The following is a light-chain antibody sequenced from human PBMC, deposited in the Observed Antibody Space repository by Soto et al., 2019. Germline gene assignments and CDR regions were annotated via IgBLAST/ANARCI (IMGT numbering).Light chain of an antibody. V-gene: IGKV1-39*01. Sequence: DIEMTQSPSFLSSSVGDIFTITCRASQSIGKHLNWYEQKPGKAPKFLIYGASTLQNGVPSRFTGSGSGTDFTLTVNSLQPEDFATYYCQQSYSSPTTFGQGTRLEIK. CDR2: GAS. CDR3: QQSYSSPTT. CDR1: QSIGKH. J-gene: IGKJ5*01.